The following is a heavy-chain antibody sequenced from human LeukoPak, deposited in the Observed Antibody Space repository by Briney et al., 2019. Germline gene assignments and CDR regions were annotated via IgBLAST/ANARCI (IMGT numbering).Heavy chain of an antibody. V-gene: IGHV4-4*02. J-gene: IGHJ4*02. Sequence: SGTLSLTCVVSGGSIISSNWWSWVRQPPGKGLEWIGEIYHSGSTNYNPSLKSRVTISLDTSKNQFSLKLGSVTAADTAVYYCARRNRWELLDFWGQGTLVTVSS. CDR2: IYHSGST. D-gene: IGHD1-26*01. CDR3: ARRNRWELLDF. CDR1: GGSIISSNW.